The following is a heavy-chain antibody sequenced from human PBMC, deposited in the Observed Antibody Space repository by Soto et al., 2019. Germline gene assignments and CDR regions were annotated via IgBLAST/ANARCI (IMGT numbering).Heavy chain of an antibody. CDR3: ARVPFQYYYDYSNYVFDY. CDR2: IYYSGST. CDR1: GGSISSGGYY. J-gene: IGHJ4*02. D-gene: IGHD4-4*01. V-gene: IGHV4-31*03. Sequence: SETLSLTCTVSGGSISSGGYYWSWIRQHPGKGLEWIGYIYYSGSTYYNPSLKSRVTISVDTSKNQFSLKLSSVTAADTAVYYCARVPFQYYYDYSNYVFDYWGQGTLVTVSS.